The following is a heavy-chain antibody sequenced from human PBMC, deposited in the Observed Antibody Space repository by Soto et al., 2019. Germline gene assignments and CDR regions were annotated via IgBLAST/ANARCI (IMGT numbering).Heavy chain of an antibody. D-gene: IGHD4-17*01. CDR3: ARNDTHGYYCYYFDY. J-gene: IGHJ4*02. V-gene: IGHV4-39*01. CDR2: IYYSGST. Sequence: SETLSLTCTVSGDSISSSSYYWGWIRQPPGKGLEWIGSIYYSGSTYYNPSLKSRVTISVDTSKNQFSLKLSSVTAADTAVYYRARNDTHGYYCYYFDYWGQRTLVTVSS. CDR1: GDSISSSSYY.